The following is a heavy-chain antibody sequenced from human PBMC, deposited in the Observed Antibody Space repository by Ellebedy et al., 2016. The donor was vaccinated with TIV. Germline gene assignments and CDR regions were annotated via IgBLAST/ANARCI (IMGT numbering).Heavy chain of an antibody. D-gene: IGHD4-17*01. CDR3: AREAYGDYDY. Sequence: AASVTVSCKASGYTFTGYYMHWPRQAPGQGLEWMGWINPNSGGTNDAQKFQGWVTMTRDTSISTAYMELSRLRSDDTAVYYCAREAYGDYDYWGQGTLVTVSS. CDR2: INPNSGGT. J-gene: IGHJ4*02. V-gene: IGHV1-2*04. CDR1: GYTFTGYY.